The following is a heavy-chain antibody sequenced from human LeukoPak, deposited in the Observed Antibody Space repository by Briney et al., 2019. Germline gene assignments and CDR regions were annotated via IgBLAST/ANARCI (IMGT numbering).Heavy chain of an antibody. V-gene: IGHV3-66*01. CDR1: GFTVSNNY. CDR2: IYSAGST. CDR3: ARNIPVTRWGY. Sequence: GGSLRLSCAASGFTVSNNYMTWVRQAPGKGLEWVSLIYSAGSTYYADSVKGRFTISRDNSKNTVYLQMNSLRAEDTAVYYCARNIPVTRWGYWGQGTLATVSS. J-gene: IGHJ4*02. D-gene: IGHD2-21*01.